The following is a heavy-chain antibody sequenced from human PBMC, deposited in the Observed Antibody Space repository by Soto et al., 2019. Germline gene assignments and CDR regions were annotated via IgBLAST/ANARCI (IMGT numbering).Heavy chain of an antibody. D-gene: IGHD6-13*01. CDR2: INHSGST. CDR1: GGSFSGYY. CDR3: ARKAGGYSSSWLPGWFDP. Sequence: QVQLQQWGAGLLKPSETLSLTCAVYGGSFSGYYWSWIRQPPGKGLEWIGEINHSGSTNYNPSLKRRVTISVDTSKNQFSLKLSSVTAADTAVYYCARKAGGYSSSWLPGWFDPWGQGTLVTVSS. J-gene: IGHJ5*02. V-gene: IGHV4-34*01.